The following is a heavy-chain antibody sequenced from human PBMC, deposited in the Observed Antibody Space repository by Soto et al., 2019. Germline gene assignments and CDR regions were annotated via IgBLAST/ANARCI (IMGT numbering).Heavy chain of an antibody. V-gene: IGHV4-34*01. D-gene: IGHD1-20*01. CDR1: GESLSDHY. CDR2: INQYGTT. Sequence: QVQLQQWGAGLLKPSETLSLICAVSGESLSDHYWSWIRQSPGKGLEWIGDINQYGTTNYNPSLKSRVTISADTSKNQFFLRLTSVTAADTAVYYCDRGAHISGVTRCFDPWGQGTLVTVSS. J-gene: IGHJ5*02. CDR3: DRGAHISGVTRCFDP.